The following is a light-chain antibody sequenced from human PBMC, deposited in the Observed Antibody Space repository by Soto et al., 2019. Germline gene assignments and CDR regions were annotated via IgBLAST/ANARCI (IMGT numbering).Light chain of an antibody. CDR2: EVS. CDR1: GSDVGGYNY. V-gene: IGLV2-14*01. J-gene: IGLJ2*01. Sequence: QSALTQPASVSGSPGQSITISCTGTGSDVGGYNYVSWYQHHPGKAPKLMIYEVSNRPSGVSNRFSGSKSGNTASLTISGLQAEDEADYYCSSYTSISTPHVVFGGGTKLTVL. CDR3: SSYTSISTPHVV.